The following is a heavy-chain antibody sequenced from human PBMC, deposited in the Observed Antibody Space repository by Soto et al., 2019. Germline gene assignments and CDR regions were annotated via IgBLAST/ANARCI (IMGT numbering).Heavy chain of an antibody. Sequence: TLSLPCAVSSGSISSSNWWSWVRQPPGKGLEWIGEIYHSGSTNYNPSLKSRVTISVDKSKNQFSLKLSSVTAADTAVYYCASYDILTGYYFDYWGQGTLVTVSS. CDR3: ASYDILTGYYFDY. CDR2: IYHSGST. V-gene: IGHV4-4*02. J-gene: IGHJ4*02. CDR1: SGSISSSNW. D-gene: IGHD3-9*01.